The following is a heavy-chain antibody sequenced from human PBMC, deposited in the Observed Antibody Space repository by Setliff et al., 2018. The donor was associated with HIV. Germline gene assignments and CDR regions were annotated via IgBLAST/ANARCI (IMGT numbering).Heavy chain of an antibody. CDR2: ISWNSGSI. D-gene: IGHD6-19*01. Sequence: PGGSLRLSCAASGFTFDRYWMHWVRQAPGKGLEWVSGISWNSGSIGYADSVKGRFTISRDNAKNSLYLQMNSLRAEDMALYYCAKGGSQGMAGFDYWGQGTLVTVSS. V-gene: IGHV3-9*03. CDR1: GFTFDRYW. J-gene: IGHJ4*02. CDR3: AKGGSQGMAGFDY.